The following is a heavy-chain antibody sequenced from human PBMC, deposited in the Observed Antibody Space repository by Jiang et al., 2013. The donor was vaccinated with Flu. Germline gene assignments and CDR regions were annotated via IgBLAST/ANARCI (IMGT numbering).Heavy chain of an antibody. Sequence: KVSCTASGGTVNSHAISWVRQAPGHGLEWLGGIIPFLLHLATHRSSKGRVTITADKSTGAAYMELNSLRSEDTAIYYCARALTQYDAFDVWGQGTLVSVSS. CDR2: IIPFLLHL. CDR3: ARALTQYDAFDV. J-gene: IGHJ3*01. V-gene: IGHV1-69*06. CDR1: GGTVNSHA.